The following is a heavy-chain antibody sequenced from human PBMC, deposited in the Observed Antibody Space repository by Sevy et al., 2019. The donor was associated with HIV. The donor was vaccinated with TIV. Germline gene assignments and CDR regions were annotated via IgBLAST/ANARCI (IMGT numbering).Heavy chain of an antibody. V-gene: IGHV4-39*01. CDR1: GGSISSSSYY. D-gene: IGHD2-21*01. CDR3: ARVWQPGDEYYYYYYYMDV. J-gene: IGHJ6*03. Sequence: SETLSLTCTVSGGSISSSSYYWGWIREPRGKGLEWIGSIYYSGSTYYNPSLKSRVTISVDTSKNQFSLKLSSVTAADTAGYYCARVWQPGDEYYYYYYYMDVWGKGTTVTVSS. CDR2: IYYSGST.